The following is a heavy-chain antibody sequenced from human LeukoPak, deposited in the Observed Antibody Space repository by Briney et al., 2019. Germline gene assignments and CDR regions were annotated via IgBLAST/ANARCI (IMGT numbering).Heavy chain of an antibody. D-gene: IGHD3-16*01. J-gene: IGHJ2*01. CDR2: VYNSGDT. Sequence: SETLSLTCTVSGGSTSSDYWSWIRQSPGKGLEWVGYVYNSGDTGKNPSLKSRVTILLDTSKNQCSLKLTSVSAADTAVYYCARLKLGAYFDLWGRGTLVTVSS. CDR3: ARLKLGAYFDL. CDR1: GGSTSSDY. V-gene: IGHV4-59*08.